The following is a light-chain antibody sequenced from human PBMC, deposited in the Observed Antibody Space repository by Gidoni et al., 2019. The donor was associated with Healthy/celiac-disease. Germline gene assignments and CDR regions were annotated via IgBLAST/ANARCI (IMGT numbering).Light chain of an antibody. Sequence: QSVLTQPPSASGTPGQTITISCSASTSNIGSNPVNWYPHIPGASPKLLSYSNSQRPSGVPDRFSGSKSGTSASLAISDLQSEDEADYYCATWVDRLNGLTFGGGTKLTVL. J-gene: IGLJ2*01. CDR1: TSNIGSNP. CDR2: SNS. V-gene: IGLV1-44*01. CDR3: ATWVDRLNGLT.